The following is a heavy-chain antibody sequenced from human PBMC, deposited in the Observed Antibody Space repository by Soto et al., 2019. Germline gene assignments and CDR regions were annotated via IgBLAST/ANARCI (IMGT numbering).Heavy chain of an antibody. CDR3: ARERGGAIIVGVTGTFDV. Sequence: QAQLVQSGAEVKKPGASVKVSCKASGYTFTGAYIHWVRQAPGQGLEWMGGIIAILGKANYAEKFQGRVTITADESTSTAYMELSSLRSEDTAVYYCARERGGAIIVGVTGTFDVWGQGTLVTVSS. CDR1: GYTFTGAY. CDR2: IIAILGKA. D-gene: IGHD3-22*01. V-gene: IGHV1-69*01. J-gene: IGHJ3*01.